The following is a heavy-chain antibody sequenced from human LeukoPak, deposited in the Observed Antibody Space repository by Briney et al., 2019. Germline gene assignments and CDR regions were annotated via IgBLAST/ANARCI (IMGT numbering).Heavy chain of an antibody. D-gene: IGHD3-3*01. Sequence: GGSLRLTCAASGFPFSVSWMHWFRQVPGKGLMWVSRITTDETTTYADSVRGRFSISRDNAKNTVYLQMNSLRVEDTAVYYCAKDWFATTDYWGQGILVTVSS. J-gene: IGHJ4*02. CDR3: AKDWFATTDY. CDR2: ITTDETT. CDR1: GFPFSVSW. V-gene: IGHV3-74*01.